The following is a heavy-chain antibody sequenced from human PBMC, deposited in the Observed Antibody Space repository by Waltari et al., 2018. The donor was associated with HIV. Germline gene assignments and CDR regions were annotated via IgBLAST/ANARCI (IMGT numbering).Heavy chain of an antibody. CDR2: IRSKAYGGTT. V-gene: IGHV3-49*04. CDR3: TIVGGLGYYFDY. J-gene: IGHJ4*02. Sequence: EVQLVESGGGLVQPGRSLRLSCKASGFTFGDYAMSWVRQAPGKGLEWVGCIRSKAYGGTTEYAASVKGRFTISRDDSKSIAYLQMNSLKTEDTAVYYCTIVGGLGYYFDYWGQGTLVTVSS. CDR1: GFTFGDYA. D-gene: IGHD3-10*01.